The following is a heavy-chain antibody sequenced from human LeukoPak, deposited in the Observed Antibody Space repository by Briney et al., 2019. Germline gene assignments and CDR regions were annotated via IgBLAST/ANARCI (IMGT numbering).Heavy chain of an antibody. CDR3: ARESYEGGYFDY. CDR1: GGSISSYY. V-gene: IGHV4-4*07. J-gene: IGHJ4*02. Sequence: SETLSLTCTVSGGSISSYYWSWIRQPAGKGLEWIGRIYTSGSTNYNPSLKSRVTMSVDTSKNQFSLKLSPVTAADTAVYYCARESYEGGYFDYWGQGTLVTVSS. D-gene: IGHD5-12*01. CDR2: IYTSGST.